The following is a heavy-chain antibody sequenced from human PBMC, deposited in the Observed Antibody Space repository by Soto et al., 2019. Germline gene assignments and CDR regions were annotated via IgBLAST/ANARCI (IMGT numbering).Heavy chain of an antibody. V-gene: IGHV1-18*01. CDR2: ISAHNGNT. CDR1: GYAFTTYG. CDR3: ARGRYGDY. J-gene: IGHJ4*02. Sequence: QVHLVQSGAEVKKPGASVKVSCKGSGYAFTTYGITWVRQAPGQGLEWMGWISAHNGNTNYAQKLQGRVTVTRDTSQSTAYMGLRSLRSDGTAVYYWARGRYGDYWGQGALVTVSS. D-gene: IGHD1-1*01.